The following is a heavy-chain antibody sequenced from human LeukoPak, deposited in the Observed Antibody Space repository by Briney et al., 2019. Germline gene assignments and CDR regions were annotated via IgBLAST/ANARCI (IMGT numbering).Heavy chain of an antibody. CDR2: MSDSGDKT. V-gene: IGHV3-23*01. D-gene: IGHD6-13*01. Sequence: GGSLRLSCAASGFTFSRNSMNWVRQAPGKGLEWVSGMSDSGDKTYYEDSVKGRFTISRDNSKNTLYLQMNSLRADDTAIYYCAKDAAAAGSAYYFEYWGQGTLVTVSS. CDR3: AKDAAAAGSAYYFEY. CDR1: GFTFSRNS. J-gene: IGHJ4*02.